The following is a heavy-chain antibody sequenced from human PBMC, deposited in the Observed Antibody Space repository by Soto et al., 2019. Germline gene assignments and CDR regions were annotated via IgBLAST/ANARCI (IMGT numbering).Heavy chain of an antibody. D-gene: IGHD1-1*01. CDR3: VKGYWKGDV. CDR2: ISGSGGSI. CDR1: GFTFSTYA. J-gene: IGHJ6*02. V-gene: IGHV3-23*01. Sequence: EVQLLESGGGLVQPGGSLRLSCAASGFTFSTYAMNWVRQAPGNGLERVSAISGSGGSIHYADSVKGRFTISRDNSKNTLYLHMNSLRDEDTAVYHCVKGYWKGDVWGQGTTVTVSS.